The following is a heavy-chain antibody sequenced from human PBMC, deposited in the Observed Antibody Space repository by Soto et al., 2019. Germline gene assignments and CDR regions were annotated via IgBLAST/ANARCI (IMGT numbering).Heavy chain of an antibody. J-gene: IGHJ6*02. CDR1: GGTFSSYT. CDR3: ARQGETSGSYYYGMDL. CDR2: IIPIFGTA. V-gene: IGHV1-69*12. Sequence: QVQLVQSVAEVKKPGSSVKVSCKTSGGTFSSYTISWVRQAPGQGLEWMGGIIPIFGTANYAQRFQGRVTITADESTSTAYMELSSLRSEDTAVYYCARQGETSGSYYYGMDLWGQGTTVIVSS. D-gene: IGHD3-22*01.